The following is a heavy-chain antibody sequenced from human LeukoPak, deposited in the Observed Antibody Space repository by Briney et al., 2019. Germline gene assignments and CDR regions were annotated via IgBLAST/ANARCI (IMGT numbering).Heavy chain of an antibody. CDR2: ISYDGSNE. CDR3: AKDRATVTPGY. V-gene: IGHV3-30*04. J-gene: IGHJ4*02. D-gene: IGHD4-17*01. CDR1: GFTFSSYV. Sequence: RSLRLSCPASGFTFSSYVMHWVRQAPGKGLEWVAIISYDGSNEYYADSVKGRFTISRDNSKNTLYLQMNSLRAEDTAVYYCAKDRATVTPGYWGQGTLVTVSS.